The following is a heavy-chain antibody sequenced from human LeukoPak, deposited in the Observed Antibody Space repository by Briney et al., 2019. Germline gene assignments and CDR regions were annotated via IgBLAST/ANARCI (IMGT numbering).Heavy chain of an antibody. Sequence: GGSLRLSCAASGFTFSSYEMNWVRQAPGKGLEWVSYISSSGRTISYADSVKGRFTISRDNGKNSLDLQMNSLRADDTAVYYCARDTLGEGEDANYAVYYFDYWGQGTVVTVSS. J-gene: IGHJ4*02. V-gene: IGHV3-48*03. D-gene: IGHD4/OR15-4a*01. CDR1: GFTFSSYE. CDR3: ARDTLGEGEDANYAVYYFDY. CDR2: ISSSGRTI.